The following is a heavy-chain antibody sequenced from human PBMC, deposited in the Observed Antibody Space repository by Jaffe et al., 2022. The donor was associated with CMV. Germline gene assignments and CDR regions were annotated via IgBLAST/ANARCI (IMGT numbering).Heavy chain of an antibody. Sequence: QVQLQESGPGLVKPSETLSLTCTVSGDSISSYYWSWIRQSPGRGLEWIGYIYYSGSTNYNPSLKSRVIISVDTSKNQFSLKLSSVSAADTAVYYCARVQFRQGYNGMDVWGQGTTVIVSS. J-gene: IGHJ6*02. V-gene: IGHV4-59*01. CDR2: IYYSGST. CDR1: GDSISSYY. CDR3: ARVQFRQGYNGMDV.